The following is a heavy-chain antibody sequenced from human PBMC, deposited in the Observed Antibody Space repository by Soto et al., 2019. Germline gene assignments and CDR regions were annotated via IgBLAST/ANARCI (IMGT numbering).Heavy chain of an antibody. Sequence: QVQLVESGGGVVQPGRSLRLSCAASGFTFSTYGMHWVRQAPGKGLEWVAVISYDGSKKYYADSVKGRFTISRDNSKNTLYLQMNSLRAEDTAVFYCAKDTYYDFWSGYYYYYGMDVWGQATTVTVSS. CDR1: GFTFSTYG. V-gene: IGHV3-30*18. CDR3: AKDTYYDFWSGYYYYYGMDV. J-gene: IGHJ6*02. D-gene: IGHD3-3*01. CDR2: ISYDGSKK.